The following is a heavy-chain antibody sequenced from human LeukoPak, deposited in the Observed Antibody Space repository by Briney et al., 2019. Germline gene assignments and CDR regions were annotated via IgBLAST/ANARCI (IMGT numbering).Heavy chain of an antibody. Sequence: GGSLRLSCATSGFTFSSNWMSWVRHVPGRGLDWVANIKPDGSAQYYAASVKGRFTVSRDNAKNSLYLQMNSLRAEDTAVYYCAKPGEFDYGMDVWGQGTTVTVSS. D-gene: IGHD3-10*01. CDR1: GFTFSSNW. V-gene: IGHV3-7*03. J-gene: IGHJ6*02. CDR2: IKPDGSAQ. CDR3: AKPGEFDYGMDV.